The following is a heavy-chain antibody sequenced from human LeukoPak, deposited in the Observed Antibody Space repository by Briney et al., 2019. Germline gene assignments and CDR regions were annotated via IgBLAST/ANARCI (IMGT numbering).Heavy chain of an antibody. Sequence: PGGSLRLPCAASGFTFSSYWMSWVRQAPGKGLEWVANIKQDGSEKYYVDSVKGRFTVSRDNTKNSLYLQMNSLRAEDTAVYYCARDSPITGSFYYYMDVWGKGTTVTVSS. J-gene: IGHJ6*03. CDR2: IKQDGSEK. CDR1: GFTFSSYW. D-gene: IGHD1-20*01. V-gene: IGHV3-7*01. CDR3: ARDSPITGSFYYYMDV.